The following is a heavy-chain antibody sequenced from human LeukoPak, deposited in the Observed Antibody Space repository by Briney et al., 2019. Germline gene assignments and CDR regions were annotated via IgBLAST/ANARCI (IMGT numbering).Heavy chain of an antibody. CDR3: ARGGRPGFPDYFDY. V-gene: IGHV1-46*01. J-gene: IGHJ4*02. CDR1: GDSFTSYY. D-gene: IGHD3-10*01. Sequence: GASVKVSCKASGDSFTSYYMHWVRQAPGQGLEWMGIINPSGGSTSYAQKFQGRVTMTRDMSTSTVYMELSNLRSEDTALYYCARGGRPGFPDYFDYWGQGTLVTVSS. CDR2: INPSGGST.